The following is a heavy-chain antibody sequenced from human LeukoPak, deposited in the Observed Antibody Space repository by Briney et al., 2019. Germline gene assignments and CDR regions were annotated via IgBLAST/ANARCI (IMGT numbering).Heavy chain of an antibody. D-gene: IGHD2-2*01. Sequence: GGSLRLSCAASGFTFSSYWMHWVRQAPGKGLVWVSRINSDGSSTSYADSVRGRSTISRDNAKNTLYLQMNSLRAEDTAVYYCAREGYCSSTSCYLGPFDYWGQGTLVTVSS. CDR3: AREGYCSSTSCYLGPFDY. CDR2: INSDGSST. J-gene: IGHJ4*02. V-gene: IGHV3-74*01. CDR1: GFTFSSYW.